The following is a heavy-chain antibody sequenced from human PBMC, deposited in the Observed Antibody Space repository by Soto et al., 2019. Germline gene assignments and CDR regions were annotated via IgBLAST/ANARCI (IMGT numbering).Heavy chain of an antibody. J-gene: IGHJ5*02. Sequence: TSETLSLTCTVSGRSISSYYWSWIRQPPGKGLEWIGYIYYSGTTDYNPSLKSRVTISVDTSKNQFSLNLNSVTAADTAVYYCARESIYSGWFDPWGQGTLVTVSS. CDR3: ARESIYSGWFDP. CDR1: GRSISSYY. V-gene: IGHV4-59*01. CDR2: IYYSGTT. D-gene: IGHD2-21*01.